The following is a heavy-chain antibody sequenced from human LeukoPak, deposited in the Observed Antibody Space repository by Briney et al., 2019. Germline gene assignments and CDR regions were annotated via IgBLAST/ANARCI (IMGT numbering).Heavy chain of an antibody. J-gene: IGHJ5*02. CDR3: VKGGSSGSRWFDP. CDR1: GFTFSSYA. V-gene: IGHV3-30-3*01. Sequence: GGSLRLSCAASGFTFSSYAVHWVRQASGKGLEWVAVISYDGSNKYYADSVKGRFTISRDNSKNTLYLQMNSLRAEDTAVYYCVKGGSSGSRWFDPWGQGTLVTVSS. CDR2: ISYDGSNK. D-gene: IGHD3-22*01.